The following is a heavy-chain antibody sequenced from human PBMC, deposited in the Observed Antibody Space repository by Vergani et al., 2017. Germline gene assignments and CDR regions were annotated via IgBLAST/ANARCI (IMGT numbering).Heavy chain of an antibody. CDR3: VRVPLIRRGSGNYGINNYHGMDV. J-gene: IGHJ6*02. D-gene: IGHD3-10*01. V-gene: IGHV3-7*01. CDR1: GFISSSYW. CDR2: VKQDGSEK. Sequence: EGQLVESGGDWVQRGGSLRLSCAASGFISSSYWMSWVRQAPGKGLEWVANVKQDGSEKYYVDSVRGRFTISRDNAKNSIYLQMNSLRAEDTAVYFCVRVPLIRRGSGNYGINNYHGMDVWGQGTTVIVSS.